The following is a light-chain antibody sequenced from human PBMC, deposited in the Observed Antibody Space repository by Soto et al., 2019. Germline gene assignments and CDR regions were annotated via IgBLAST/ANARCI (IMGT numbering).Light chain of an antibody. CDR1: SSDVGGYNY. V-gene: IGLV2-14*01. J-gene: IGLJ1*01. Sequence: QSALTQPASVSGSPGQSITISCTGTSSDVGGYNYVSWYQQHPGKAPKLIIYEVSNGPSGVSNRFSGSKSGNTASLTISGLQAEVEADYYCNSYTSKTTGIFGTGTKVTVL. CDR3: NSYTSKTTGI. CDR2: EVS.